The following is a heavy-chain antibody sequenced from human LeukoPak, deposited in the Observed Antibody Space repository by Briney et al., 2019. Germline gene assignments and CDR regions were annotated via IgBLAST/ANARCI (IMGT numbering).Heavy chain of an antibody. J-gene: IGHJ4*02. CDR3: ARVSDYYDSSGYDY. Sequence: SETLSLTCTVSGYSISSGYYWGWIRQPPGRGLEWIGCIYHSGSAYYNPSLKSRVTKSVDTSTNQFSLKLNSVTAADTAVYYCARVSDYYDSSGYDYWGQGTLVTVSS. D-gene: IGHD3-22*01. V-gene: IGHV4-38-2*02. CDR2: IYHSGSA. CDR1: GYSISSGYY.